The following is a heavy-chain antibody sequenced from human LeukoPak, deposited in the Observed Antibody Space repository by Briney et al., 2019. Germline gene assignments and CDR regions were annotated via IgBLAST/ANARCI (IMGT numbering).Heavy chain of an antibody. CDR2: IYSGGNT. Sequence: GGSLRLSCAVSGFTVRGNYMTWVRQAPGKGLEWVSVIYSGGNTYYADSVKGRFTISRDISKNTLYLQMSSLRAEDTAMYYCARDSANYSSSWYGLFDYWGQGTLVTVSS. V-gene: IGHV3-53*01. CDR3: ARDSANYSSSWYGLFDY. CDR1: GFTVRGNY. D-gene: IGHD6-13*01. J-gene: IGHJ4*02.